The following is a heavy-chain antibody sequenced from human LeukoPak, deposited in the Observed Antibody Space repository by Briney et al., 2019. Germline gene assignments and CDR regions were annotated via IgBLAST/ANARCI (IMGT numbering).Heavy chain of an antibody. D-gene: IGHD6-6*01. CDR1: GGTFSSYA. CDR2: IIPIFGTA. V-gene: IGHV1-69*05. CDR3: ARTTDGAALFDY. Sequence: ASVKVPCKASGGTFSSYAISWVRQAPGQGLEWMGGIIPIFGTANYAQKFQGGVTITTDESTSTAYMELSSLRSEDTAVYYCARTTDGAALFDYWGQGTLVTVSS. J-gene: IGHJ4*02.